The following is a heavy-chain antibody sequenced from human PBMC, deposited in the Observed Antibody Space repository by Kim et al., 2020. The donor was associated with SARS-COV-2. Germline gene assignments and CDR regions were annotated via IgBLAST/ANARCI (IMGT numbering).Heavy chain of an antibody. D-gene: IGHD6-19*01. CDR3: VRVTGGSGWYLDY. Sequence: YNPTLKSRVTISVDTSKNQFSLKVSSVTAADTAVHYCVRVTGGSGWYLDYWGQGTLVTVSS. J-gene: IGHJ4*02. V-gene: IGHV4-59*01.